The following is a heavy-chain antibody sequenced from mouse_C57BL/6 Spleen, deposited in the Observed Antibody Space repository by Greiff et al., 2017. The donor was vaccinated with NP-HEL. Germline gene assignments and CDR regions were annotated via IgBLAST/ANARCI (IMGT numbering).Heavy chain of an antibody. CDR3: ANDGYPPYAMDY. J-gene: IGHJ4*01. CDR2: IHPNSGST. CDR1: GYTFTSYW. V-gene: IGHV1-64*01. Sequence: QIQLQQPGAELVKPGASVKLSCKASGYTFTSYWMHWVKQRPGQGLEWIGMIHPNSGSTNYNEKFKSKATLTVDKSSSTAYMQLSSLTSEDSAVYYCANDGYPPYAMDYWGQGTSVTVSS. D-gene: IGHD2-3*01.